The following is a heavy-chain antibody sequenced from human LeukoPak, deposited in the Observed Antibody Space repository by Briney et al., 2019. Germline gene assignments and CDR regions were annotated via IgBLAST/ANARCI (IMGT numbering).Heavy chain of an antibody. CDR1: GFTFSSYS. J-gene: IGHJ6*02. V-gene: IGHV3-23*01. Sequence: GGSLRLSCAASGFTFSSYSMSWVRQAPGEGLEWVSAISGSGGSTYYADSVKGRFTISRDNSKNTLYLQMNGLRAEDTAVYYCAKGLDIVVPYYAMDVWGQGTTVTVSS. CDR2: ISGSGGST. CDR3: AKGLDIVVPYYAMDV. D-gene: IGHD2-2*01.